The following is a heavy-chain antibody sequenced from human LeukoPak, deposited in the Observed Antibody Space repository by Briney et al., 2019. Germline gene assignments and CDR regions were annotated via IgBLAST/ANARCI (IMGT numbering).Heavy chain of an antibody. J-gene: IGHJ4*02. V-gene: IGHV3-30*18. Sequence: GRSLRLSCAASGLTFSSYGMHWVRQAPGKGLEWVAVISYDGSNKYYADSVKGRFTIPRDNSKNTLYLQMNSLRAEDTAVYYCAKGGTHTAMVDYWGQGTLVTVSS. CDR3: AKGGTHTAMVDY. CDR2: ISYDGSNK. CDR1: GLTFSSYG. D-gene: IGHD5-18*01.